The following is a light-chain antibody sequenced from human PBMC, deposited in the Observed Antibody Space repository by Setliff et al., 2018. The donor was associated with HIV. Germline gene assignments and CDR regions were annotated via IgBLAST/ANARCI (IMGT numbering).Light chain of an antibody. CDR2: EVS. V-gene: IGLV2-23*02. J-gene: IGLJ2*01. CDR1: SSDVGSYNL. Sequence: QSALTQPASVSGSPGQSITISCTGSSSDVGSYNLVSWYQQLPGKAPKLMIYEVSKRPSGISNRFSGSKSGNTASLTISRLQAEDEADYYCCSYAGSNTYLLFGGGTKVT. CDR3: CSYAGSNTYLL.